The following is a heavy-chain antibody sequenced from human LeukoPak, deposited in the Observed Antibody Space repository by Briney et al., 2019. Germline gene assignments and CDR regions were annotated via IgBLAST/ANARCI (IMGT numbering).Heavy chain of an antibody. J-gene: IGHJ4*02. CDR3: TRGVNLYGSRNYYFDN. CDR1: GGSISSYY. CDR2: IYRSGST. V-gene: IGHV4-4*07. D-gene: IGHD3-10*01. Sequence: SETLSLTCTVSGGSISSYYWSWIRQPPGKGLEWIGRIYRSGSTNYNPSLKSRVTMSIDTSRSQFTLKVSSVSAADTAVYYCTRGVNLYGSRNYYFDNWGQGTLVTVSS.